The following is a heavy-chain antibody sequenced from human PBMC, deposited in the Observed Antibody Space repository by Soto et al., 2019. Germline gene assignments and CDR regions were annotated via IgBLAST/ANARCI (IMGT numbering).Heavy chain of an antibody. D-gene: IGHD3-3*01. Sequence: QVQLVQSGAEVKKPGASVKVSCKASGYTFTSYDINWVRQATGQGLEWMGWMNPNSGNTGYVQKFQGRVTMXRXISISTAYMELSSLRSEDTAVYYCASIEFWSGDHDYWGQGTLVTVSS. J-gene: IGHJ4*02. V-gene: IGHV1-8*01. CDR1: GYTFTSYD. CDR3: ASIEFWSGDHDY. CDR2: MNPNSGNT.